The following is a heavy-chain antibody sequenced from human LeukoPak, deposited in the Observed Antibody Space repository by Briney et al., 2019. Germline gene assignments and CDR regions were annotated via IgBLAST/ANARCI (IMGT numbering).Heavy chain of an antibody. V-gene: IGHV3-30*03. Sequence: QSGGSLRLSCAASGFTFSSYSMDWVRQAPGKGLEWVAVISYDGSIKYYADSVKGRFTISRDNSKNTLYLQMNSLRAEDTAVYYCARDYYDTSGYYPWSYWSQGTLVTVSS. D-gene: IGHD3-22*01. J-gene: IGHJ4*02. CDR3: ARDYYDTSGYYPWSY. CDR2: ISYDGSIK. CDR1: GFTFSSYS.